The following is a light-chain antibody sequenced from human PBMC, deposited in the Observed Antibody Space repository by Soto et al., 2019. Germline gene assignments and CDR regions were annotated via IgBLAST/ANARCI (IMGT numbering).Light chain of an antibody. V-gene: IGLV1-51*01. CDR2: DNN. Sequence: QSVLTQPPSVSAAPGQKVTISCSGSSSNIGNNYVSWYQQLPGTAPKLIIYDNNKRPSGIPDRFSGSKSGTSATLGITGLQTGDEADYYCGTWDGSLSAGVFGTGTKVTVL. CDR1: SSNIGNNY. J-gene: IGLJ1*01. CDR3: GTWDGSLSAGV.